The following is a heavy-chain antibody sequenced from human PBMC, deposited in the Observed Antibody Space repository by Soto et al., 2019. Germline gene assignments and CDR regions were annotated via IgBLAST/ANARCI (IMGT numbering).Heavy chain of an antibody. CDR3: VRGGYSSSWERLDP. CDR2: ISHDGVTK. V-gene: IGHV3-30-3*01. Sequence: PVGSLRLSCTASGSTFPNYPMHWVRQAPDKGLEWVAVISHDGVTKNSADSVKGRFTISRDNSRNTLYLQMNNLRIEDTAMYYCVRGGYSSSWERLDPWGQGTLVTVSS. CDR1: GSTFPNYP. J-gene: IGHJ5*02. D-gene: IGHD4-4*01.